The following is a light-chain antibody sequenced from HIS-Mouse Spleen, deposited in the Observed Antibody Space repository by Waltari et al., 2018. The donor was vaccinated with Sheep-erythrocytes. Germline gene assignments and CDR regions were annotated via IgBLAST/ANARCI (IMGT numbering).Light chain of an antibody. CDR2: DDS. CDR1: ALPKKY. J-gene: IGLJ2*01. CDR3: QVWKV. V-gene: IGLV3-21*02. Sequence: SYELTQPPSVSVSPGQTARITCSGDALPKKYAYWYQQKSGQAPVLVVYDDSDRPSGIPERFSGSNSGNTATLTISRVEAGDEADYYCQVWKVFGGGTKLTVL.